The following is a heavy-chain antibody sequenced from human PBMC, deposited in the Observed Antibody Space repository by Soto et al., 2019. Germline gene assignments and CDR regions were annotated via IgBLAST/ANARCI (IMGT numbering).Heavy chain of an antibody. CDR1: GAPVSSATHY. V-gene: IGHV4-61*01. CDR2: VYYSDGT. Sequence: PSETLSLTCTVSGAPVSSATHYWNWIRQPPGKPLEWIGCVYYSDGTNYNPSLKSRVTMSMDKSNNQFSLRLSSVTAADTAVYYCARTESSSWSFFYYGMDVWGQGTTVTVSS. D-gene: IGHD6-13*01. CDR3: ARTESSSWSFFYYGMDV. J-gene: IGHJ6*02.